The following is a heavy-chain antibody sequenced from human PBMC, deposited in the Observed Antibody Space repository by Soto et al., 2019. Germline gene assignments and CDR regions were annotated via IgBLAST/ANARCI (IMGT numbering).Heavy chain of an antibody. J-gene: IGHJ4*02. D-gene: IGHD6-13*01. CDR2: ISYDGSNK. CDR1: GFTFSSYA. V-gene: IGHV3-30-3*01. CDR3: ARGAAAAGDY. Sequence: ESGGGVVQPGRSLRLSCAASGFTFSSYAMHWVRQAPGKGLEWVAVISYDGSNKYYADSVKGRFTISRDNSKNTLYLQMNSLRAEDTAVYYCARGAAAAGDYWGQGTLVTVSS.